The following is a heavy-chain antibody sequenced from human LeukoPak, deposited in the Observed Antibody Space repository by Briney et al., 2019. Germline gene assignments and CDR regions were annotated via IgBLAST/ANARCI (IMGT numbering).Heavy chain of an antibody. CDR1: GGSFSGYY. CDR2: INHSGST. V-gene: IGHV4-34*01. D-gene: IGHD5-12*01. CDR3: ARDRSSPFIVASYHYYGMDV. Sequence: SETLSLTCAVYGGSFSGYYWSWIRQPPGKGLEWIGEINHSGSTNYNPSLKSRVTISVDTSKNQFSLKLSSVTAADTAVYYCARDRSSPFIVASYHYYGMDVWGQGTTVTVSS. J-gene: IGHJ6*02.